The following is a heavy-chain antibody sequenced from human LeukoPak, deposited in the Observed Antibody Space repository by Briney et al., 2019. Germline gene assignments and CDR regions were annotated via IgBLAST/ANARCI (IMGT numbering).Heavy chain of an antibody. CDR3: ARHDPVGYYQHGMDV. D-gene: IGHD2-15*01. CDR1: GGSISGYF. Sequence: SETLSLTCTVSGGSISGYFWSCIRQPPGKGLEFIGYIYFNGATLYSPSLKSRVTMSVDTSKNQFSLKLSSVTAADTAVYYCARHDPVGYYQHGMDVWGQGTTVTVSS. J-gene: IGHJ6*02. CDR2: IYFNGAT. V-gene: IGHV4-59*08.